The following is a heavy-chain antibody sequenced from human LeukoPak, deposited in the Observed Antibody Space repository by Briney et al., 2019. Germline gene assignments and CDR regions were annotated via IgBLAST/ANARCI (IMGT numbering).Heavy chain of an antibody. J-gene: IGHJ1*01. CDR1: GFTFSDYY. Sequence: GGSLRLSCAASGFTFSDYYMSWIRQAPGKGLEWVSYISSSGSTIYYADSVKGRFTISRDNAKNSLYLQMNSLRAEDTAVYYCARHPYYYDSSGYREYFQHWGQGTLVTVSS. V-gene: IGHV3-11*04. D-gene: IGHD3-22*01. CDR3: ARHPYYYDSSGYREYFQH. CDR2: ISSSGSTI.